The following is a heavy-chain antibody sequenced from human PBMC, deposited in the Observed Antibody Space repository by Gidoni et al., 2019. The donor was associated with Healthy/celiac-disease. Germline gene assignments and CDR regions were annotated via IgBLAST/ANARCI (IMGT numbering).Heavy chain of an antibody. CDR1: GFTFSSYG. CDR3: AKGAYDYGNPLGY. J-gene: IGHJ4*02. Sequence: QVQLVESGGGVVQPGRSLRLSCAASGFTFSSYGMHWVRQAPGKGLEWVAVISYDGSNKYYADSVKGRFTISRDNSKNTLYLQMNSLRAEDTAVYYCAKGAYDYGNPLGYWGQGTLVTVSS. CDR2: ISYDGSNK. D-gene: IGHD4-4*01. V-gene: IGHV3-30*18.